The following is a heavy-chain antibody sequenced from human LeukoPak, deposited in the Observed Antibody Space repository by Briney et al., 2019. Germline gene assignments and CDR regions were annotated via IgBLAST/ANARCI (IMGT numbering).Heavy chain of an antibody. CDR2: FDPEDGET. D-gene: IGHD4-11*01. CDR1: GYTLTELS. J-gene: IGHJ6*02. Sequence: ASVKVSCKVSGYTLTELSMHWVRQAPGKGLEWMGGFDPEDGETIYAQKFQDRVTMTEDTSTDTAYMELSSLRSEDTAVYYCATVPRDYSEYGMDVWGQGTTVTVSS. CDR3: ATVPRDYSEYGMDV. V-gene: IGHV1-24*01.